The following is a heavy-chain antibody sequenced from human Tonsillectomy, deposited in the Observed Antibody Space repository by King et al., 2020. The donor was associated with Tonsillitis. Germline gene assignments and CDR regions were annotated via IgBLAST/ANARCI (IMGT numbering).Heavy chain of an antibody. J-gene: IGHJ4*02. V-gene: IGHV3-11*06. Sequence: VQLVESGGGLVKPGGSLRLSCAASGFSFSDYYMSWIRQAPGKGLEWVSYISSSTSYTNYADSVKGRFTISRDNAKNSLYLQMNFLRAEDTAVYYCARYSGSYPPDYYFDYWGQGTLVTVSS. CDR2: ISSSTSYT. D-gene: IGHD1-26*01. CDR3: ARYSGSYPPDYYFDY. CDR1: GFSFSDYY.